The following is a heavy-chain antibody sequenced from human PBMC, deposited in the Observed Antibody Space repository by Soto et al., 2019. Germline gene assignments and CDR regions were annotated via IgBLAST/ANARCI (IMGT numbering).Heavy chain of an antibody. V-gene: IGHV1-46*01. Sequence: GASVKVSCKAFGYTFTIYYIHWVRQAPGQGLEWMGVINTSGGSPTYAQKFQDRVTMTRDTSTSTVYMKLSSLRSEDTAVYYCARGGRHSDYYYYYGMDVWGQGTTVTVSS. CDR2: INTSGGSP. D-gene: IGHD6-25*01. CDR3: ARGGRHSDYYYYYGMDV. J-gene: IGHJ6*02. CDR1: GYTFTIYY.